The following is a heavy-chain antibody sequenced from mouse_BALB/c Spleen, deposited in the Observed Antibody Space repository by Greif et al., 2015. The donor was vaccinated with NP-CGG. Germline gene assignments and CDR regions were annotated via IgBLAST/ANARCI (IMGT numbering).Heavy chain of an antibody. J-gene: IGHJ1*01. D-gene: IGHD2-1*01. V-gene: IGHV1S41*01. CDR3: ARGGLYYGNYVGWYFDV. CDR1: GYTFTSYW. CDR2: IAPGSGST. Sequence: DLVKPGASVKLSCKASGYTFTSYWINWIKQRPGQGLEWIGRIAPGSGSTYYNEMFKGKATLTVDTSSSTAYIQLSSLSSEDSAVYFCARGGLYYGNYVGWYFDVWGAGTTVTVSS.